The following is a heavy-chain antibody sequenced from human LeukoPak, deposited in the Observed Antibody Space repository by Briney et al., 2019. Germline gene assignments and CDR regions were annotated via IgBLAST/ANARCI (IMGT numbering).Heavy chain of an antibody. V-gene: IGHV3-30*18. D-gene: IGHD3-10*01. CDR2: ISYDGKNK. J-gene: IGHJ4*02. CDR3: AKDGDYYGSGTKGYYFDY. Sequence: GGSLRLSCAASGFTFNTYGMHWVRQAPGEGLEWVAVISYDGKNKYYPDSVKGRFTFSKDNSKNMLYLQMNSLRAEDTAVYYCAKDGDYYGSGTKGYYFDYWGQGTLVTVSS. CDR1: GFTFNTYG.